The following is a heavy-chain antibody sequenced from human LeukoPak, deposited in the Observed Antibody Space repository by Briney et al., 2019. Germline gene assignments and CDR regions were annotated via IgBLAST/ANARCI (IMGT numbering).Heavy chain of an antibody. CDR3: ARGGYSYGPHYYYYMDV. CDR2: IYYSGST. CDR1: GGSISGSISSYY. Sequence: SETLSLTCTVSGGSISGSISSYYWSWIRQPPGKGLEWIGYIYYSGSTNYNPSLKSRVTISVDTSKNQFSLKLSSVTAADTAVYYCARGGYSYGPHYYYYMDVWGKGTTVTVSS. D-gene: IGHD5-18*01. J-gene: IGHJ6*03. V-gene: IGHV4-61*05.